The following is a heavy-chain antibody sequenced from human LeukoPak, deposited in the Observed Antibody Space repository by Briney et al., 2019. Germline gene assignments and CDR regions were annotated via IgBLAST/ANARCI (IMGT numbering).Heavy chain of an antibody. CDR1: GYSISSGYY. V-gene: IGHV4-38-2*02. J-gene: IGHJ4*02. CDR2: ISPSGNT. D-gene: IGHD4-23*01. CDR3: ARDTGSGGTSDY. Sequence: SETLSLTCSVSGYSISSGYYGGWIRQPPGKGLEWIGSISPSGNTYYSPSLRSRVTISLDTSKNQFSLKLSSVTAADTAVYFCARDTGSGGTSDYWGQGTLVTVSS.